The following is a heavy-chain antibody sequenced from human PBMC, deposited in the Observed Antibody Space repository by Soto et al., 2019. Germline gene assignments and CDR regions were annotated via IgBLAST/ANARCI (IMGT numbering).Heavy chain of an antibody. CDR2: ISPYDDYT. Sequence: ASVKVSCKASGYTFIRYGITWVRQAPGQGFEWMGWISPYDDYTIYAQKLQGRVTMTTDTSTSTAYMELRSLRSDDTALYYCARDAPPEDYWGQGSLVTVSS. J-gene: IGHJ4*02. V-gene: IGHV1-18*01. CDR1: GYTFIRYG. CDR3: ARDAPPEDY.